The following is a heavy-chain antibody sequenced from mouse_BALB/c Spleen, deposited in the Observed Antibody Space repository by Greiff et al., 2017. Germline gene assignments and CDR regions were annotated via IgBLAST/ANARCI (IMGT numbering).Heavy chain of an antibody. V-gene: IGHV5-6-4*01. CDR3: TRDGDYYGSSSWFAY. CDR2: ISSGGSYT. CDR1: GFTFSSYT. D-gene: IGHD1-1*01. Sequence: DVKLVESGGGLVKPGGSLKLSCAASGFTFSSYTMSWVRQTPEKRLEWVATISSGGSYTYYPDSVKGRFTISRDNAKNTLYLQMSSLKSEDTAMYYCTRDGDYYGSSSWFAYWGQGTLVTVSA. J-gene: IGHJ3*01.